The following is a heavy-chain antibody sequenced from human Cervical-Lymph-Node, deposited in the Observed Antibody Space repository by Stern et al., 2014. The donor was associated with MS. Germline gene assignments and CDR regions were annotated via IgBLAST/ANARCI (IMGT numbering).Heavy chain of an antibody. J-gene: IGHJ6*02. CDR3: ARHPPRRKWDDPNYGMDV. CDR1: GYTFTNNW. CDR2: IYPDDSDI. Sequence: QLVQSGAEVKKPGESLKLSCKGSGYTFTNNWIAWVRQMPGKGLEWMGIIYPDDSDIRYSPSLQGQVTISAEKSSSTAYLQWSSRKAADSAVYYWARHPPRRKWDDPNYGMDVWGQGTTVTVSS. D-gene: IGHD1-1*01. V-gene: IGHV5-51*01.